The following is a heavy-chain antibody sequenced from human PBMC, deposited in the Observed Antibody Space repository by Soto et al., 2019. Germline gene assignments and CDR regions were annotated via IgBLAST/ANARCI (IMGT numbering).Heavy chain of an antibody. CDR1: GFTFSTYA. CDR2: ITGSGGST. V-gene: IGHV3-23*01. CDR3: AKDRYGDYGGIDY. Sequence: PGGYLRLSCAASGFTFSTYAMIWVRQAPGKGLEWVSVITGSGGSTYYADYVKGRFTISRDTSKNTLFLQMYSLRAEDTAVYYCAKDRYGDYGGIDYWGQGTMVTVSS. D-gene: IGHD4-17*01. J-gene: IGHJ4*02.